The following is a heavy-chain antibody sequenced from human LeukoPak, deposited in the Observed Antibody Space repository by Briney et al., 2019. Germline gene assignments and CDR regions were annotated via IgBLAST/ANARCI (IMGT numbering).Heavy chain of an antibody. D-gene: IGHD3-3*01. CDR2: INPNSGGT. CDR1: GYTFTGYY. J-gene: IGHJ4*02. CDR3: ARVVGYDFWSGYYFDY. Sequence: ASVKVSCKASGYTFTGYYMHWVRQAPGQGLELMGRINPNSGGTNYAQKFQGRVTMTRDTSISTAYMELSRLRSDDTAVYYCARVVGYDFWSGYYFDYWGQGTLVTVSS. V-gene: IGHV1-2*06.